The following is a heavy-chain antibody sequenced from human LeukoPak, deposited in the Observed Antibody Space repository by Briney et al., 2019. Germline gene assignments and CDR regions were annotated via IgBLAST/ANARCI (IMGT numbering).Heavy chain of an antibody. D-gene: IGHD2-2*01. Sequence: SETLSLTCAVYVGSFSGYYWSWIRQPPGKGLEWIGEINHSGSTNYNPSLKSRVTMSVDTSKNQFSLKLSSVTTADTAVYYCARDRGYCSSTSCFGFDPWGQGTLVTVSS. CDR3: ARDRGYCSSTSCFGFDP. V-gene: IGHV4-34*01. J-gene: IGHJ5*02. CDR2: INHSGST. CDR1: VGSFSGYY.